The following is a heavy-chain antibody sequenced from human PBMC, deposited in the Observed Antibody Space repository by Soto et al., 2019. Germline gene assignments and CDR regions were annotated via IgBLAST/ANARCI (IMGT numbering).Heavy chain of an antibody. D-gene: IGHD2-15*01. CDR1: GFTVSSNY. Sequence: EVQLVESGGGLIQPGGSLRLSCAASGFTVSSNYMSWVRQAPGKGLEWVSVIYSGGSTYYADSVKGRFTISRDNSKNTLYLQMNSLRAEDTAVYYCARDLVVGAYYYGMDVCGQGTTVTVSS. V-gene: IGHV3-53*01. J-gene: IGHJ6*02. CDR3: ARDLVVGAYYYGMDV. CDR2: IYSGGST.